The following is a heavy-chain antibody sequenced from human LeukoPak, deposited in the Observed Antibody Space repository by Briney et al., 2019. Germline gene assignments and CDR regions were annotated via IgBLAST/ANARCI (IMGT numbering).Heavy chain of an antibody. Sequence: SVKVSCKASGYTFTSYGISWVRQAPGQGLEWMGGIIPIFGTANYAQKFQGRVTITADKSTSTAYMELSSLRSEDTAVYYCARDRGDYVWGSYRSSWFDPWGQGTLVTVSS. CDR2: IIPIFGTA. CDR3: ARDRGDYVWGSYRSSWFDP. CDR1: GYTFTSYG. D-gene: IGHD3-16*02. J-gene: IGHJ5*02. V-gene: IGHV1-69*06.